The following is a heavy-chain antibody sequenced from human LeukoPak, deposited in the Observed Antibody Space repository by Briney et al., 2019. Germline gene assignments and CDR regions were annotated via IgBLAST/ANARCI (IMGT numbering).Heavy chain of an antibody. J-gene: IGHJ4*02. Sequence: SGGSLRLSCAASGFTFSSYGMHWVRQAPGKGLEWVAVISYDGSNKYYADSVKGRFTISRDNAKNTLYLQMNSLRAEDTAVYYCTRGRATSNWYYFDYWGQGILVTVSS. CDR2: ISYDGSNK. CDR1: GFTFSSYG. CDR3: TRGRATSNWYYFDY. V-gene: IGHV3-30*03. D-gene: IGHD6-13*01.